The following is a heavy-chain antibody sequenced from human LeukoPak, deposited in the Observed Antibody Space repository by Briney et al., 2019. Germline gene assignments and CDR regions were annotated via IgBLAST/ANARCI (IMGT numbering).Heavy chain of an antibody. CDR1: GFTFSSYA. CDR3: AKVINSGYYYYFDY. V-gene: IGHV3-23*01. D-gene: IGHD1-26*01. Sequence: GGSLRLSCAASGFTFSSYAMSWVRQAPGKGLEWVSAIRCSGGDTYYADSVKGRFTISRDNSNYALHLQTNSLRAEDTAVYYCAKVINSGYYYYFDYWGQGTLVTVSS. J-gene: IGHJ4*02. CDR2: IRCSGGDT.